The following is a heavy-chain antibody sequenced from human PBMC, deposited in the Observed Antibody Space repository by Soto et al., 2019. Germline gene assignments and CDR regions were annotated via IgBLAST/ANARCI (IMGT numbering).Heavy chain of an antibody. V-gene: IGHV3-30*18. J-gene: IGHJ4*02. CDR2: ISYDGSNK. CDR1: GFTFSSYG. Sequence: QVQLVESGGGVVQPGRSLRLSCAASGFTFSSYGMHWVRQAPGKGLEWEAVISYDGSNKYYADSVKGRFTISRDNSKNTLYLQMNSLRAEDTAVYYCAKGYDSSFDYWGQGTLVTVSS. D-gene: IGHD3-22*01. CDR3: AKGYDSSFDY.